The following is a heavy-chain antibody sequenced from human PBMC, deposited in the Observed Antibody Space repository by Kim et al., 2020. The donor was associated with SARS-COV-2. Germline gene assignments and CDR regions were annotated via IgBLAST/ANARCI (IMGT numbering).Heavy chain of an antibody. J-gene: IGHJ6*02. V-gene: IGHV1-46*01. CDR1: GYTFTSYY. D-gene: IGHD6-19*01. CDR2: INPSGGST. CDR3: ARDQGRVAVAATGGYYYYGMDV. Sequence: ASVKVSCKASGYTFTSYYMHWVRQAPGQGLEWMGIINPSGGSTSYAQKFQGRVTMTRDTSTSTVYMELSSLRSEDTAVYYCARDQGRVAVAATGGYYYYGMDVWGQGTTVTVSS.